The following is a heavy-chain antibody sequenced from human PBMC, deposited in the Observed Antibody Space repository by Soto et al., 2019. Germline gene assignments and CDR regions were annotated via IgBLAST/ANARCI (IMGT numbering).Heavy chain of an antibody. D-gene: IGHD4-4*01. CDR3: ARSGTVTPDY. V-gene: IGHV4-34*01. CDR1: GGSFSGYY. J-gene: IGHJ4*02. CDR2: INHSGST. Sequence: PSETLSLTCAVYGGSFSGYYWSWIRQPPGKGLEWIGEINHSGSTNYNPSLKSRVTISVDTSKNQFSLKLSSVTAADTAVYYCARSGTVTPDYWGQGTLVTVSS.